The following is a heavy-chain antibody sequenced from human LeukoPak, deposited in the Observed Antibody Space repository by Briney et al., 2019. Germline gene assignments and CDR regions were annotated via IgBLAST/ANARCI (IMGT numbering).Heavy chain of an antibody. D-gene: IGHD4-17*01. CDR1: GYTFTSYA. CDR3: ARGPHGDYYFDY. V-gene: IGHV1-3*01. J-gene: IGHJ4*02. CDR2: INAGNGNT. Sequence: ASVKVSCKASGYTFTSYAMHWVRQAPGQRLEWMGWINAGNGNTKYSQKFQGRVTITRDTSASTAYMELSSLRSEDTAVYYCARGPHGDYYFDYWGQGTLVTVSS.